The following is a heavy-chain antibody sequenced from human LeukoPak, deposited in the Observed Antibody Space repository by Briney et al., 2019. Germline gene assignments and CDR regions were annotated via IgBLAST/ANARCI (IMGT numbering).Heavy chain of an antibody. V-gene: IGHV4-38-2*01. D-gene: IGHD3-22*01. CDR3: ARHSYHDICGYYYSLDY. J-gene: IGHJ4*02. CDR1: GYSISSGYF. CDR2: IYHTGGT. Sequence: PSETLSLTCAVSGYSISSGYFWGWIRQPPGKGLEWIGNIYHTGGTYYNPSLKSRVTISVDASKNQFSLELSSVTAADTAVYYCARHSYHDICGYYYSLDYWGQGTLVTVSS.